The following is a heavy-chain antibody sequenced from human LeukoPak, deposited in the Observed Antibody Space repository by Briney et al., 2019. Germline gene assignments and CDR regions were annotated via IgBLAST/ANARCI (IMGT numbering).Heavy chain of an antibody. V-gene: IGHV4-39*07. Sequence: SETLSLTCTVSGGSISSSSYYWGWIRQPPGKGLEWIGSIYYSGSTYYNPSLKSRVTISVDTSKNQFSLKLGSVTAADTAVYYCARASTLRGIHYFDYWGQGTLVTVSS. CDR2: IYYSGST. CDR1: GGSISSSSYY. CDR3: ARASTLRGIHYFDY. D-gene: IGHD5/OR15-5a*01. J-gene: IGHJ4*02.